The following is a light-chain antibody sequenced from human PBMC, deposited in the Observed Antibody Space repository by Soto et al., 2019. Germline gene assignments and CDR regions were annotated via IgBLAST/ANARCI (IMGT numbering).Light chain of an antibody. Sequence: QSALTQPPSASGSPGQSVAISCTGTSSDVVGYNYVSWYQQHPGKAPKLMIYEVNKRPSGVPDRVSGSKSGNTASLTVSGLQAEDEADYYCSSYAGSSNVFGTGTKVTVL. V-gene: IGLV2-8*01. CDR2: EVN. CDR1: SSDVVGYNY. J-gene: IGLJ1*01. CDR3: SSYAGSSNV.